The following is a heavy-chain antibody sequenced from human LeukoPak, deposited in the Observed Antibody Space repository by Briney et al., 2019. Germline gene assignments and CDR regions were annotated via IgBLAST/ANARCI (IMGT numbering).Heavy chain of an antibody. D-gene: IGHD1-26*01. J-gene: IGHJ4*02. CDR2: IDWDDDK. CDR1: GFSLSTSGVG. V-gene: IGHV2-5*02. CDR3: AHRVGEDFDY. Sequence: VSGPTLVKPTQPLTLTCTFSGFSLSTSGVGVGWIRQPPGEALEWLAIIDWDDDKRYSPSLKRRLTITKDTSKNRVVLTMTNMDRVDTATYYCAHRVGEDFDYWGQGTLVTVSS.